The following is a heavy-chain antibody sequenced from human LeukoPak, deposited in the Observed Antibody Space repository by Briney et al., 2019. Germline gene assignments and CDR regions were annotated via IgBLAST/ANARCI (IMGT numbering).Heavy chain of an antibody. CDR3: AREVYYYDNYSGGFGY. V-gene: IGHV3-48*01. Sequence: PGGSLRLSCAASEFTFSNYNMNWVRQAPGKGLEWVSYISSRSRTIYYAHSVKGRFTISRDNAKNSLYLQMNSLRAEDTALYYCAREVYYYDNYSGGFGYWGQGTLVTVSS. J-gene: IGHJ4*02. CDR2: ISSRSRTI. D-gene: IGHD3-22*01. CDR1: EFTFSNYN.